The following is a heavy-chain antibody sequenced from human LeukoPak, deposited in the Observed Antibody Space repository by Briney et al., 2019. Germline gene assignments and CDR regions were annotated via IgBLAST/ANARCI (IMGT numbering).Heavy chain of an antibody. CDR1: GFTISSYT. Sequence: GGSLRLSCAASGFTISSYTMNWVRQAPGKGLEWVSSISSTSYYIYYADSVKGRFTISRDNAKNSLYLQMNSLRAEDTAVYYCAIDSDSSEDYWGRGTLVTVSS. V-gene: IGHV3-21*01. J-gene: IGHJ4*02. CDR3: AIDSDSSEDY. CDR2: ISSTSYYI. D-gene: IGHD3-22*01.